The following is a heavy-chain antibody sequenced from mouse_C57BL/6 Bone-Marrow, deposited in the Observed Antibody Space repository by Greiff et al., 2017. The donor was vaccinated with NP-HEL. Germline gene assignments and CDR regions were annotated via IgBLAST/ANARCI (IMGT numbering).Heavy chain of an antibody. D-gene: IGHD2-2*01. CDR1: GYSITSGYY. V-gene: IGHV3-6*01. CDR3: ARYGYEGFDY. CDR2: ISYDGSN. J-gene: IGHJ2*01. Sequence: ESGPGLVKPSQSLSLTCSVTGYSITSGYYWNWIRQFPGNKLEWMGYISYDGSNNYNPSLKNRISITRDTSKNQFFLKLNSVTTEDTATYYCARYGYEGFDYWGQGTTLTVSS.